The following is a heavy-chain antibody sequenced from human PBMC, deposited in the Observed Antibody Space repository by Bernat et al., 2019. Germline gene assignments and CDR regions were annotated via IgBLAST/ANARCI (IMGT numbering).Heavy chain of an antibody. CDR3: AKNVGSGWRYYFDY. CDR1: GFTFSSYA. J-gene: IGHJ4*02. V-gene: IGHV3-23*04. CDR2: ITGSGGST. D-gene: IGHD6-19*01. Sequence: EVQLVESGGSLVQPGGSLRLSCAASGFTFSSYAMSWVRQAPGKGLEWVSVITGSGGSTYYADSVKGRFTISRDNSKNTLYLQMNSLRAEDTAVYYCAKNVGSGWRYYFDYWGQGTLVTVSS.